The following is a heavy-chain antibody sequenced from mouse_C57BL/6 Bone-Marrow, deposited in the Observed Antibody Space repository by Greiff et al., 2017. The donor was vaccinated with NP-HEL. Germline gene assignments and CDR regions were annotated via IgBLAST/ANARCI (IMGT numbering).Heavy chain of an antibody. CDR1: GYTFTSYW. Sequence: QVQLQQPGAELVMPGASVKLSCKASGYTFTSYWMHWVKQRPGQGLEWIGEIDPSDSYTNYNQKFKGKSTLTVDKSSSTAYMQLSSLTSEDSAVYYCANLYYFDYWGQGTTLTGSS. CDR3: ANLYYFDY. CDR2: IDPSDSYT. V-gene: IGHV1-69*01. J-gene: IGHJ2*01.